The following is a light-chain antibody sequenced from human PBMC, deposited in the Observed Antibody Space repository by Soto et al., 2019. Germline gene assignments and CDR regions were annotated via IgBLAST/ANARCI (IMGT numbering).Light chain of an antibody. Sequence: EIVLTQSPGTLSLSPGERATLSCRASQSVNSNYLAWYQQKPGQAPRLLIYGASSRATGIPDRFRGSGSGTDFTLTISRLEPEDFAVYYCQQYGSSPLFTFGPGTKVDIK. CDR2: GAS. CDR3: QQYGSSPLFT. V-gene: IGKV3-20*01. J-gene: IGKJ3*01. CDR1: QSVNSNY.